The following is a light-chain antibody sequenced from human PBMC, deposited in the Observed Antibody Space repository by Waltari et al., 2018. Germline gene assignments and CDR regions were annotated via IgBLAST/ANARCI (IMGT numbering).Light chain of an antibody. Sequence: EIVLPQSPGTLSLSPGESATLSCRASQSVSRALAWYQQKPGQAPRLLIYGASNRATGIPDRFSGSGSGTDFSLTISSLEPEDFAVYYCQHYLRLPATFGQGTKVEIK. J-gene: IGKJ1*01. CDR2: GAS. CDR1: QSVSRA. CDR3: QHYLRLPAT. V-gene: IGKV3-20*01.